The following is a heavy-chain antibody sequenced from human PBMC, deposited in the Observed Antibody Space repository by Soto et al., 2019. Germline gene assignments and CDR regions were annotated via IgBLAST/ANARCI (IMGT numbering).Heavy chain of an antibody. J-gene: IGHJ4*02. V-gene: IGHV1-3*01. D-gene: IGHD5-18*01. CDR3: ARGPDTAKVKDY. Sequence: ASVKVSCKASGYTFTSYAMHWVRQAPGQRLEWMGWINAGNGNTKYSQKFQGRVTITRDTSASTAYMELSSLRSEDTAVYYCARGPDTAKVKDYWGQGTPVTVSS. CDR1: GYTFTSYA. CDR2: INAGNGNT.